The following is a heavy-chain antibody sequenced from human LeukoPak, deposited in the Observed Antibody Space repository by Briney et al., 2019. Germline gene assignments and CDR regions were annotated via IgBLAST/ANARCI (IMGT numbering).Heavy chain of an antibody. Sequence: GTSLRLSCAASGFSFSSYGMHWVRQAPGKGLEWVAVIWYDGSNYYYTDSVKGRFTISRDNSKNTLYLQMNGLRAEDTAVCYCAKAPRGYYDSSGYGHFDYWGQGTLVTVSS. D-gene: IGHD3-22*01. CDR2: IWYDGSNY. CDR3: AKAPRGYYDSSGYGHFDY. J-gene: IGHJ4*02. CDR1: GFSFSSYG. V-gene: IGHV3-33*06.